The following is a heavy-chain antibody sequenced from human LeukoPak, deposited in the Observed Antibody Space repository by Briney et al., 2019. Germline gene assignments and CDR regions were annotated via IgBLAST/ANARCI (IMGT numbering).Heavy chain of an antibody. CDR1: GFTVSSNY. V-gene: IGHV3-53*01. CDR2: IYSGGST. J-gene: IGHJ6*03. D-gene: IGHD5-18*01. Sequence: GGSLRLSCAASGFTVSSNYMSWVRQARGKGLEWVSVIYSGGSTYYADSVKGRFTISRDNSKNTLYLQMNSLRAEDTAVYYCARVDTAMVTDYYYYMDVWGKGTTVTVSS. CDR3: ARVDTAMVTDYYYYMDV.